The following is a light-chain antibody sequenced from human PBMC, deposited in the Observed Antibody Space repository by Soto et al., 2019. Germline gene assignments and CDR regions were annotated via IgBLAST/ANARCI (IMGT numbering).Light chain of an antibody. V-gene: IGLV2-14*01. J-gene: IGLJ1*01. CDR1: STDVGGYNY. Sequence: QTVLTQPSSLSGAPGQSITISCTGTSTDVGGYNYVSWYQQHPGKAPKLMIYAVTNRPSGISNRFSGSKSGNTASLTISGVQAEDEADYYCNSYTTSSTLVFGTGTKVTVL. CDR2: AVT. CDR3: NSYTTSSTLV.